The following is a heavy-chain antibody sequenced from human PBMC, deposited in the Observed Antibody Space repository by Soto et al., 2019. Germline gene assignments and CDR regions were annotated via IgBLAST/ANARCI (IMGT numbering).Heavy chain of an antibody. D-gene: IGHD3-9*01. CDR1: GGTFSSYA. J-gene: IGHJ5*02. V-gene: IGHV1-69*12. CDR3: ARTFDYEGWFDP. Sequence: QVQLVQSGAEVKKPGSSVKVSCKASGGTFSSYAISWVRQAPGQGLEWMGGIIPIFGTANYAQKFQGRVTITADESTSTAYMDLSSMRSEDTAVYYCARTFDYEGWFDPWGQGTLVTVSS. CDR2: IIPIFGTA.